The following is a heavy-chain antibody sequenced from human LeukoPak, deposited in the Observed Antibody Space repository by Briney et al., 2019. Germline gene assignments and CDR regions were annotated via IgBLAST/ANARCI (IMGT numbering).Heavy chain of an antibody. CDR1: GGSISSYY. J-gene: IGHJ4*02. CDR3: ARGFLGYYGSENYDYYFDY. CDR2: INHSGTT. V-gene: IGHV4-34*01. D-gene: IGHD3-10*01. Sequence: PSETLSLTCTVSGGSISSYYWSWIRQSPGKGLEWIGLINHSGTTSYNPSLKSRVTISVDTSKNQCSLRLSSVTAADTAVYYCARGFLGYYGSENYDYYFDYWGQGTLVTVSS.